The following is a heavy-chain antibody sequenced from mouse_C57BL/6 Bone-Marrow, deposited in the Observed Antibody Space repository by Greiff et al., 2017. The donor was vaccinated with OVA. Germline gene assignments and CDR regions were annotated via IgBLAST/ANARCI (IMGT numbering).Heavy chain of an antibody. Sequence: VQLQQSGAELVRPGASVKLSCTASGFNIKDDYMHWVKQRPEQGLEWIGWIDPENGDTEYASKFQGKATITAETSSNTAYLQLSSLTSEDTAVYYCTDTNYYAMDYWGQGTSVTVSS. V-gene: IGHV14-4*01. CDR2: IDPENGDT. CDR1: GFNIKDDY. J-gene: IGHJ4*01. CDR3: TDTNYYAMDY. D-gene: IGHD5-1-1*01.